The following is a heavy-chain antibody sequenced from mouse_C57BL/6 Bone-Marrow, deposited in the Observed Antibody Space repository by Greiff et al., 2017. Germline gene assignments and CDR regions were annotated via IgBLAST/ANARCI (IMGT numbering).Heavy chain of an antibody. CDR2: INPGSGGT. Sequence: QVQLQQSGAELVRPGTSVKVSCKASGYAFTNYLIEWVKQRPGQGLEWIGVINPGSGGTNYNEKFKGKATLTADKSSSTAYMQLSSLTSEDSAVYVCARSFYYYGSSPYYFDYWGQGTTLTVSS. V-gene: IGHV1-54*01. CDR3: ARSFYYYGSSPYYFDY. CDR1: GYAFTNYL. D-gene: IGHD1-1*01. J-gene: IGHJ2*01.